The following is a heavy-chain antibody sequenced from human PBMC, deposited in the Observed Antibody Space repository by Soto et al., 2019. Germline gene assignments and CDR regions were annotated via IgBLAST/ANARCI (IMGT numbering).Heavy chain of an antibody. CDR3: AKGPDGSGYYHNWFDS. CDR2: ISRTGDSA. J-gene: IGHJ5*01. V-gene: IGHV3-23*01. Sequence: EVHLLESGGALVQPGGSLTLSCAASGFSFSDYAMSWVRQAPGKGLEWVSSISRTGDSAYYADSVKGRFAISRDRSKNRLSLQMKSLRVEDTAVYYCAKGPDGSGYYHNWFDSWGQRTLITVSS. D-gene: IGHD3-22*01. CDR1: GFSFSDYA.